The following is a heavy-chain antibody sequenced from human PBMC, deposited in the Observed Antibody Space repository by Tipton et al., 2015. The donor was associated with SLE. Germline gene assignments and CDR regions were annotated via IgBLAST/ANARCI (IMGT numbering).Heavy chain of an antibody. CDR1: GLTFDDYA. J-gene: IGHJ4*02. V-gene: IGHV3-9*01. Sequence: SLRLSCAASGLTFDDYAMHWVRQAPGKGLEWVSGITWKSDNIGYADSVKGRFTISRDNAKNSLYLQMNSLRAEDTAVYYCAKDTLGYCTGGVCFIFDYWGQGTLVTVSS. D-gene: IGHD2-8*02. CDR2: ITWKSDNI. CDR3: AKDTLGYCTGGVCFIFDY.